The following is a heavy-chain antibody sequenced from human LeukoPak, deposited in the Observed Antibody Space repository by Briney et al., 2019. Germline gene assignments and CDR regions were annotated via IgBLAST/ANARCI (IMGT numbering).Heavy chain of an antibody. V-gene: IGHV4-39*01. CDR1: GGSISSSNYY. CDR2: IHYSGNT. Sequence: PSETLSLTCTVSGGSISSSNYYWGWIRQPPGKGLEWIGSIHYSGNTYYSPSLKSRVTVSVDTSKNQFSLKLSSVTAADTAVYYCARVLKYYDNLFDPWGQGTLVTVSS. CDR3: ARVLKYYDNLFDP. D-gene: IGHD3-22*01. J-gene: IGHJ5*02.